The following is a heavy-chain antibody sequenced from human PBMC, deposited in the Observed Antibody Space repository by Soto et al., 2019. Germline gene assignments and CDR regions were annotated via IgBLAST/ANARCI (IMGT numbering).Heavy chain of an antibody. CDR3: ARSQFDYVWGTSGYFDS. Sequence: PGESLKISCKGSGYSFTTHWVGWVRQMPGKGLEWVGIIYPGDSDTRYSPSFKGQVTISADESITTAYLQWSSLKASDTAMYYCARSQFDYVWGTSGYFDSWGQGTLVTVS. CDR1: GYSFTTHW. J-gene: IGHJ4*02. V-gene: IGHV5-51*01. D-gene: IGHD3-16*01. CDR2: IYPGDSDT.